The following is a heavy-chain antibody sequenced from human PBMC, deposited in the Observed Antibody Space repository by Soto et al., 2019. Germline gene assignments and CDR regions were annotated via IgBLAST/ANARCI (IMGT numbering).Heavy chain of an antibody. D-gene: IGHD6-13*01. CDR2: ISGSRGYI. CDR3: ARDWAAALDY. CDR1: GFIFSDYS. V-gene: IGHV3-21*01. Sequence: KPGGSLRLSCAASGFIFSDYSMNWVRQAPGKGLEWVSSISGSRGYIYYGDSVKGRFTISRDNAKNSVVLQMNNLRAEDTAVYYCARDWAAALDYWGPGTLVTVSS. J-gene: IGHJ4*02.